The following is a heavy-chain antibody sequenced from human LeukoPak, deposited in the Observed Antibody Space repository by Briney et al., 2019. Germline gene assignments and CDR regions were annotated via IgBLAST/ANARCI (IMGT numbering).Heavy chain of an antibody. CDR2: ILPSEVA. CDR3: ARDRNGDGFAHFDY. V-gene: IGHV1-2*02. J-gene: IGHJ4*02. D-gene: IGHD5-24*01. CDR1: GYTFTAYA. Sequence: ASVKVSCKSSGYTFTAYAIHWVRQAPGQGLEWMGWILPSEVANYAQKFQGRVTVTRDTSMSTAYMELNRLTSDDTAVYFCARDRNGDGFAHFDYWGQGTLVTVSS.